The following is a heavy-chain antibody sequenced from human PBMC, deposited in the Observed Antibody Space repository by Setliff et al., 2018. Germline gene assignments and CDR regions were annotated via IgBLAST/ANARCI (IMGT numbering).Heavy chain of an antibody. CDR3: ASDIHNDYDYFDY. CDR2: VRSRINNFAT. D-gene: IGHD4-17*01. J-gene: IGHJ4*02. V-gene: IGHV3-73*01. Sequence: PGGSLRLSCAASGFTFSRSAIHWFRQASGKGLEWVGRVRSRINNFATAYDASVKGRFIISRDDSKNTAYLQMNSLKTEDTAVYYCASDIHNDYDYFDYWGQGIQVTVSS. CDR1: GFTFSRSA.